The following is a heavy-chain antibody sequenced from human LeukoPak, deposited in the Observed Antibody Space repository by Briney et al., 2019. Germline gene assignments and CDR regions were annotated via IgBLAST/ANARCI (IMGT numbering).Heavy chain of an antibody. CDR2: IFYSGFT. D-gene: IGHD3-3*02. CDR1: GGSISGYF. V-gene: IGHV4-59*01. CDR3: ARSSTGSYFDY. Sequence: PSETLSLTCTVSGGSISGYFWGWIRQSPGKGLEWIGYIFYSGFTNYNPSLKSRVTISVDTSKNQFSLKLSSVTAADTAVYYCARSSTGSYFDYWGQGTLVTVSS. J-gene: IGHJ4*02.